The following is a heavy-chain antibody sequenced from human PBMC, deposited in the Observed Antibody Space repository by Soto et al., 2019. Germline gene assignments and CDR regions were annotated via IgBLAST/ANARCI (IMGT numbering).Heavy chain of an antibody. J-gene: IGHJ3*02. CDR2: IYYSGST. D-gene: IGHD3-3*01. V-gene: IGHV4-31*03. Sequence: QVQLQESGPGLVKPSQTLSLTCTVSGGSISSGGYYWSWIRQHPGKGLEWIGSIYYSGSTYYNPSLKSRVTISVDTSKNQFSRKLSSVTAADTAVYYCARVSANVLRFLEWLPNSVIGAFDIWGQGTMVTVSS. CDR1: GGSISSGGYY. CDR3: ARVSANVLRFLEWLPNSVIGAFDI.